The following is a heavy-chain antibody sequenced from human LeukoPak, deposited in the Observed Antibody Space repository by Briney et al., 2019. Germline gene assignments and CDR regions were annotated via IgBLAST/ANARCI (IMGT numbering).Heavy chain of an antibody. CDR2: ISWNSGSI. CDR3: ARDPGGRHGY. V-gene: IGHV3-9*01. D-gene: IGHD1-26*01. Sequence: GGSLRLSCAASGFTFDDYAMHWVRQAPGKGLEWVSGISWNSGSIGYADSVKGRFTISRDNAKNSLYLQMNSLRAEDTAVYYCARDPGGRHGYWGQGTLVTVSS. CDR1: GFTFDDYA. J-gene: IGHJ4*02.